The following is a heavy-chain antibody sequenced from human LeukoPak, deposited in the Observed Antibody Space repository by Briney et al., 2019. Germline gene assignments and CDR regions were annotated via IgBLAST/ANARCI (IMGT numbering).Heavy chain of an antibody. CDR2: IYYSGST. CDR1: GGSISSGEYY. J-gene: IGHJ2*01. CDR3: AREVPWVWNFDL. V-gene: IGHV4-30-4*01. Sequence: PSETLSLTCTVSGGSISSGEYYWSWIRQPPGTGLEWIGYIYYSGSTYYNPSLKSRVTISVDTSKNQFSLKLNSVTAADTAVYYCAREVPWVWNFDLWGRGTLVTVSS. D-gene: IGHD1-26*01.